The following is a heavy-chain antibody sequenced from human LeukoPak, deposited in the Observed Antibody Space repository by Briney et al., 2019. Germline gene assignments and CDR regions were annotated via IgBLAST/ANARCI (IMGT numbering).Heavy chain of an antibody. CDR2: ISSSGSII. Sequence: PGGSLRLSXAVSGFTFSDYYMSWIRQAPGKGLEWVSYISSSGSIIYYPDSVKGRFTISRDNAKNSLYLQMNSLRAEDTAVYYCASRAAAHWYFDLWGRGTLVTVSS. J-gene: IGHJ2*01. D-gene: IGHD6-13*01. V-gene: IGHV3-11*04. CDR1: GFTFSDYY. CDR3: ASRAAAHWYFDL.